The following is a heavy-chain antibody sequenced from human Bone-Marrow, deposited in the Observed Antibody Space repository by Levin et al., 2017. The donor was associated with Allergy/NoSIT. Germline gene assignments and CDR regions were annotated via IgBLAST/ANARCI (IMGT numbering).Heavy chain of an antibody. CDR1: GGRFSNYA. V-gene: IGHV1-69*01. CDR3: ARARDGYYGSGSFAF. J-gene: IGHJ4*02. D-gene: IGHD3-10*01. Sequence: KISCKASGGRFSNYAISWVRQAPGQGLEWMGGIIPAFGSTNYAQKFQGRVTIIADESTSTAYMELRSLKSEDTAVYYCARARDGYYGSGSFAFWGQGTLLTVSS. CDR2: IIPAFGST.